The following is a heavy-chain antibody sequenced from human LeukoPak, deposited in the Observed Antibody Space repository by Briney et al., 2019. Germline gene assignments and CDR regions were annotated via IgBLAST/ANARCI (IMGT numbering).Heavy chain of an antibody. CDR3: ARHEERWLQWGAFDI. CDR1: GGSLSSYY. V-gene: IGHV4-59*08. D-gene: IGHD5-24*01. Sequence: SETLSLTCTVFGGSLSSYYWSWIRQPPGKGLEWIGHIYCSGSTNYNPSLKSRVTISVDTSKDQFSLKLSSVTAADTAVYYCARHEERWLQWGAFDIWGQGTMVTVSS. CDR2: IYCSGST. J-gene: IGHJ3*02.